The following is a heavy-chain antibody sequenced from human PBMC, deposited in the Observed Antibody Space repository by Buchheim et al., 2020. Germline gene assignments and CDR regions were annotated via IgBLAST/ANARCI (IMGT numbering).Heavy chain of an antibody. CDR2: ISGGSGTM. J-gene: IGHJ4*02. CDR1: GFTFSSYS. Sequence: DVQLVESGGGLVQPGGSLRLSCTASGFTFSSYSMNWVRQAPGKGLEWVSYISGGSGTMYYADSVKGRFTISRDNAKNSMYLQMNSLRTEDTAVYYCVRRNGYNSFDLWGQGAL. V-gene: IGHV3-48*04. CDR3: VRRNGYNSFDL. D-gene: IGHD5-24*01.